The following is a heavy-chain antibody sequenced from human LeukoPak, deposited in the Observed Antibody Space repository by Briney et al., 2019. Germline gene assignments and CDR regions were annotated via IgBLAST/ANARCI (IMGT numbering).Heavy chain of an antibody. Sequence: GASVKVSCKASGYTFTSYYMHWVRQAPGQGLEWMGIINPSGGSTSYAQKFQGRVTMTRDTSTSTVYMELSSLRSEDTAVYYCARSITIFGVVITANYYYYGMDVWGQGTTVTASS. CDR1: GYTFTSYY. D-gene: IGHD3-3*01. V-gene: IGHV1-46*01. CDR2: INPSGGST. J-gene: IGHJ6*02. CDR3: ARSITIFGVVITANYYYYGMDV.